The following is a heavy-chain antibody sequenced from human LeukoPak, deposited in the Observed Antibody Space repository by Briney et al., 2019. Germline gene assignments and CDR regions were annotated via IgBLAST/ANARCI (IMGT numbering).Heavy chain of an antibody. J-gene: IGHJ3*02. CDR2: ISWNSGCI. D-gene: IGHD3-22*01. V-gene: IGHV3-9*01. Sequence: GRSLRLSCAASGFTFDDYAMHWVRHAPGKCLEWVSGISWNSGCICYADSVKGRFTISRDNAKNSLYLQMNSLRAEDTALYYCAKDSSGYPHAFDIWGQGTMVTVSS. CDR3: AKDSSGYPHAFDI. CDR1: GFTFDDYA.